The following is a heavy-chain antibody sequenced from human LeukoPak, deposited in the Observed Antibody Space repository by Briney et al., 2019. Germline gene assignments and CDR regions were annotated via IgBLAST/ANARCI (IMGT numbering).Heavy chain of an antibody. D-gene: IGHD3-3*01. J-gene: IGHJ4*02. CDR1: GFTFSSYA. CDR3: AKDLDYDFWSGPQFDY. Sequence: PGGSLRLSCAASGFTFSSYAITWVRQAPGKGLEWVSTVIDNGGFTYYADSVKGRFTISRDNSKNTLYLQMNSLRAEDTAVYYCAKDLDYDFWSGPQFDYWGQGTLVTVSS. CDR2: VIDNGGFT. V-gene: IGHV3-23*01.